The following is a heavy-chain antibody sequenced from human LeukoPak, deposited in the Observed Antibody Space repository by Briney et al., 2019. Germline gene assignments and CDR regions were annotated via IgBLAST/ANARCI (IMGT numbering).Heavy chain of an antibody. CDR3: AKDRLYSSSWNAFDI. V-gene: IGHV3-23*01. Sequence: PGGSLRLSCAASGFTFNNAWMSWVRQAPGKGLEWVSAISGSGGSTYYADSVKGRFTISRDNSKNTLYLQMNSLRAEDTAVYYCAKDRLYSSSWNAFDIWGQGTMVTVSS. J-gene: IGHJ3*02. CDR1: GFTFNNAW. CDR2: ISGSGGST. D-gene: IGHD6-13*01.